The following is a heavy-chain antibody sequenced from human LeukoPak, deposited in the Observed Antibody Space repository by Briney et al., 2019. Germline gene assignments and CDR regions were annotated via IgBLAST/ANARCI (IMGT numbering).Heavy chain of an antibody. CDR3: ARHSGSYFRDAFDI. V-gene: IGHV1-2*02. CDR2: INPNSGGT. J-gene: IGHJ3*02. CDR1: GYTFTGYC. D-gene: IGHD1-26*01. Sequence: ASVKVSCKASGYTFTGYCMHWVRQAPGQGLEWMGWINPNSGGTNYAQKFQGRVTMTRDTSISTAYMELSRLRSDDTAVYYCARHSGSYFRDAFDIWGQGTMVTVSS.